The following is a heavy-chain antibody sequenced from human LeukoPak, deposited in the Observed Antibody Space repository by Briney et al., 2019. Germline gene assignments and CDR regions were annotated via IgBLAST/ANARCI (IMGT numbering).Heavy chain of an antibody. CDR3: ARSYDSSGYYSHDPFNY. CDR1: GYTFTGYY. D-gene: IGHD3-22*01. V-gene: IGHV1-2*02. CDR2: INPNSGGT. J-gene: IGHJ4*02. Sequence: GASAKVSCKASGYTFTGYYMHWVRQAPGQGLEWMGWINPNSGGTNYAQKFQGRVTMTRDTSISTAYMELSRLRSDDTAVYYCARSYDSSGYYSHDPFNYWGQGTLVTVSS.